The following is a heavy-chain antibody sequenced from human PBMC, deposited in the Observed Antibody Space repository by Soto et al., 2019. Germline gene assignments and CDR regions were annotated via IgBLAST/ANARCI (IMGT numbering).Heavy chain of an antibody. CDR1: GGSISSSSYY. D-gene: IGHD3-22*01. CDR2: IYYSGST. Sequence: QLQLQESGPGLVKPSETLSLTCTVSGGSISSSSYYWGWIRQPPGKGLEWIGSIYYSGSTYYNPSHKGRVTISVDTAKNQFSLKLSSVTAADTAVYYCASPKIAFYNWFDPWGQGTLVTVSS. V-gene: IGHV4-39*01. J-gene: IGHJ5*02. CDR3: ASPKIAFYNWFDP.